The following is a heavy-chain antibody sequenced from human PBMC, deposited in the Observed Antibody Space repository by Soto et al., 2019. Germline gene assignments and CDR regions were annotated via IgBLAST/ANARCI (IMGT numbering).Heavy chain of an antibody. CDR1: GYTFTSYA. D-gene: IGHD5-12*01. J-gene: IGHJ4*02. CDR2: INAGNGNT. CDR3: ASHSFDIVQDPSRFDY. V-gene: IGHV1-3*01. Sequence: GASVKVSCKASGYTFTSYAMHWVRQAPGQRLEWMGWINAGNGNTKYSQKFQGRVTITRDTSASTAYMELSSLRSEDTAVYYCASHSFDIVQDPSRFDYWGQGTLVTVSS.